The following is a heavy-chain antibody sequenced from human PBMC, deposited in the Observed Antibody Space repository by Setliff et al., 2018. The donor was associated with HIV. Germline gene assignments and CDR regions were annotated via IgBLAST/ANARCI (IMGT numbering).Heavy chain of an antibody. CDR1: GGSLNDYS. Sequence: SETLSLTCAVYGGSLNDYSWNWIRQSPGKGLEWIGEVNLPKTLNYNPSLESRITISVDTSKKQFSLDLSSVTAADTAVHFCARAIVKTGYHTKSRVFDYWGQGTLVTVSS. J-gene: IGHJ4*02. CDR2: VNLPKTL. V-gene: IGHV4-34*01. D-gene: IGHD3-9*01. CDR3: ARAIVKTGYHTKSRVFDY.